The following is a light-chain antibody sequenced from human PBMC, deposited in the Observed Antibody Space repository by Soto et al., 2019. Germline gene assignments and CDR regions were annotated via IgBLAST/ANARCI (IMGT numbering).Light chain of an antibody. CDR3: QQSYKTPFS. V-gene: IGKV1-39*01. J-gene: IGKJ3*01. Sequence: DIQMTQSPSSLSASIGDRVTITCRADQSINSYLNWYQQKPGKAPNLLIFAASTLESGVPSRFSGSGSGTEFTLTISSLQPEDFASYYCQQSYKTPFSFGPGTKVDIK. CDR1: QSINSY. CDR2: AAS.